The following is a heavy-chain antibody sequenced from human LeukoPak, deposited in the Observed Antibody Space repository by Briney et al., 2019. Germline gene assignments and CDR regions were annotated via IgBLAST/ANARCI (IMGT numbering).Heavy chain of an antibody. CDR1: GFTFSSYG. CDR2: IRYDGSNK. V-gene: IGHV3-30*02. Sequence: PGGSLRLSCAASGFTFSSYGMHWVRQAPGKGLEWVAFIRYDGSNKYYADSVKGRFTISRDNAKNSLYLQMNSLRAEDTAVYYCARGGRYYYDSSGYYFYWGQGTLVTVSS. CDR3: ARGGRYYYDSSGYYFY. J-gene: IGHJ4*02. D-gene: IGHD3-22*01.